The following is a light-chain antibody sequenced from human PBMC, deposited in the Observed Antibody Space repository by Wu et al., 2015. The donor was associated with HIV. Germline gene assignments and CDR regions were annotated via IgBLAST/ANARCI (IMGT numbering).Light chain of an antibody. CDR1: QSVSSN. CDR2: GAS. V-gene: IGKV3-15*01. J-gene: IGKJ2*03. Sequence: EIVMTQSPATLSVSPGERATLSCRASQSVSSNLAWYQQTPGQAPRLLIYGASTRATGVPARFSGSGSGTQFTLTITNVQSADSAVYYCQQYNNWPPYSFGQGTKLEIK. CDR3: QQYNNWPPYS.